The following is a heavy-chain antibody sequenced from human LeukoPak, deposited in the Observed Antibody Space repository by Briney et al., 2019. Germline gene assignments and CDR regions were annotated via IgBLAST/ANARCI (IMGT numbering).Heavy chain of an antibody. CDR2: IIPIFGTA. Sequence: GASVKVSCKASGYTFSSNAINWVRQAPGQGLEWMGGIIPIFGTANYAQKFQGRVTITADESTSTAYMELSSLRSEDTAVYYCARGGDGYVLDYWGQGTLVTVSS. J-gene: IGHJ4*02. D-gene: IGHD5-24*01. CDR3: ARGGDGYVLDY. CDR1: GYTFSSNA. V-gene: IGHV1-69*13.